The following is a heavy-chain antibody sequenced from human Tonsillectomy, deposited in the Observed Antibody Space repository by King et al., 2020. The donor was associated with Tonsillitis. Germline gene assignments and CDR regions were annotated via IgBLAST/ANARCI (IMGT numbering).Heavy chain of an antibody. V-gene: IGHV4-34*01. J-gene: IGHJ3*02. CDR3: ARGGYTYAYRNDAFDI. Sequence: VQLQQWGAGLLKPSETLSLTCAVYGGSFSGYYCSWIRQSPGRGRVWIGEINLSGSTNYTPSLKGRVTISLDTSKNHVSLNQSSVTAADTAVYYCARGGYTYAYRNDAFDIWGQGTMVTVSS. CDR2: INLSGST. CDR1: GGSFSGYY. D-gene: IGHD3-16*01.